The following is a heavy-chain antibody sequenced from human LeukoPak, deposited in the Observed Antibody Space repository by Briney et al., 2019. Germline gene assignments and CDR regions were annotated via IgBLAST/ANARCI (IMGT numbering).Heavy chain of an antibody. CDR3: TTGVSY. V-gene: IGHV3-15*07. CDR1: GLIFHNVW. CDR2: IKSSADGGTI. J-gene: IGHJ4*02. Sequence: GGSLRLSCAASGLIFHNVWMNWVRQAPGKGLEWVGRIKSSADGGTIDYAAPVKGRFTISRDDSKDMLYLQMNGLKTEDTAVYYCTTGVSYWGQGTLVTVSS.